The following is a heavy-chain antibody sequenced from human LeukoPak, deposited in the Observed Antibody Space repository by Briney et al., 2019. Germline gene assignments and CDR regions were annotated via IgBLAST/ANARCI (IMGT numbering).Heavy chain of an antibody. CDR1: GGTFSSYA. V-gene: IGHV1-69*01. Sequence: SVKVSCKASGGTFSSYAISWVRQAPGQGLEWMGGIIPIFGTANYAQKFQGRVTITADESTSTAYMELSSLRSEDTAVYYCARVDRDFTIFLPFDYWGQGTLVTVSS. CDR3: ARVDRDFTIFLPFDY. D-gene: IGHD3-3*01. J-gene: IGHJ4*02. CDR2: IIPIFGTA.